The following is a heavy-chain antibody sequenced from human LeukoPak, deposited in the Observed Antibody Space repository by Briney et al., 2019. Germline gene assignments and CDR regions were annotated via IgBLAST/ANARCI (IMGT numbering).Heavy chain of an antibody. V-gene: IGHV3-21*01. J-gene: IGHJ4*02. CDR3: AALDHGHDF. CDR2: ITWSGVNI. Sequence: GGSLRLSCAASGFTFSSYSMNWVRQAPGKGLEWVSGITWSGVNIDYADSVKGRFTISRDNAKNTLYLQMNSLRADDTAMYYCAALDHGHDFWGQGTLVTVSS. CDR1: GFTFSSYS.